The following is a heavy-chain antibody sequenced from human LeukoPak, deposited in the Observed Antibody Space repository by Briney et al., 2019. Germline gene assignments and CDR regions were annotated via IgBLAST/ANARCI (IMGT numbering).Heavy chain of an antibody. D-gene: IGHD6-19*01. CDR1: GGSISSTNW. CDR3: ARLLLGAWGGWYEGGYYFDY. Sequence: PSGTLSLTCAVSGGSISSTNWWSWVRQPPGKGLEWIGEVDHSGSTKYNPALKSRVTISVDTSKNQFSLKLSSVTAADTAVYYCARLLLGAWGGWYEGGYYFDYWGQGTLVTVSS. V-gene: IGHV4-4*02. J-gene: IGHJ4*02. CDR2: VDHSGST.